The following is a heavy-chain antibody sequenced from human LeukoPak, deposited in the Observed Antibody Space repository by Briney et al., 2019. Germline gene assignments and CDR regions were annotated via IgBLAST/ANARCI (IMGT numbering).Heavy chain of an antibody. CDR3: ARLYEGPDIVVVPAEDY. V-gene: IGHV1-8*01. Sequence: GASVKVSCKGSGGIFSSYAISWVRQATGQGLEWMGWMNPNSGNTGYAQKFQGRVTMTRNTSISTAYMELSSLRSEDTAVYYCARLYEGPDIVVVPAEDYWGQGTLVTVSS. CDR1: GGIFSSYA. J-gene: IGHJ4*02. D-gene: IGHD2-2*01. CDR2: MNPNSGNT.